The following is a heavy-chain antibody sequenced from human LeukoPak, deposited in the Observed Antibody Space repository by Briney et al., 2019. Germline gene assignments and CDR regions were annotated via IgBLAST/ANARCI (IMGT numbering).Heavy chain of an antibody. CDR3: ARDKWELHWFDP. Sequence: ASVKVSCKSSVYTFTSYGISWVRQAPGQGLEWMGWISAYNGNTNYAQKLQGRVTMTTDTSTSTAYMELRSLRSDDTAVYYCARDKWELHWFDPWGQGTLVTVSS. D-gene: IGHD1-26*01. CDR2: ISAYNGNT. CDR1: VYTFTSYG. V-gene: IGHV1-18*01. J-gene: IGHJ5*02.